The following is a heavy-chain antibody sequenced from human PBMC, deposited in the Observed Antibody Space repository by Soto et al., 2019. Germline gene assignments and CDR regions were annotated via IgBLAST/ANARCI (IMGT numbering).Heavy chain of an antibody. CDR1: GYTGASYV. CDR2: ISAYNGNT. J-gene: IGHJ4*02. CDR3: ARDPYSSGWFDY. D-gene: IGHD6-19*01. V-gene: IGHV1-18*04. Sequence: SSKGSCEACGYTGASYVIIWVRQAPGQGLEWMGWISAYNGNTNYAQKLQGRVTMTTDTSTSTAYMELRSLRSDDTAVYYCARDPYSSGWFDYWGQGTLVTFAS.